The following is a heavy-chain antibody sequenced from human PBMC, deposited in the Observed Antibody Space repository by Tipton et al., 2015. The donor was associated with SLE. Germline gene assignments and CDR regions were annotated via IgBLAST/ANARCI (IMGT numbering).Heavy chain of an antibody. CDR1: SGSISSHS. CDR2: FHYSGST. CDR3: ARVPAFYYYYMDV. V-gene: IGHV4-59*11. Sequence: TLSLTCTVSSGSISSHSWTWIRRTPGKGLEWIGYFHYSGSTNYNPSLRSRVTMSVDTSKNQFSLKLSSVTAADTAVYYCARVPAFYYYYMDVWGKGTTVTVSS. D-gene: IGHD2-2*01. J-gene: IGHJ6*03.